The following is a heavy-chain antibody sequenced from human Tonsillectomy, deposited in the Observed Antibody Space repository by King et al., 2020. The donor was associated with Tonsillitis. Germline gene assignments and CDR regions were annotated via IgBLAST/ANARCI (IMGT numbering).Heavy chain of an antibody. CDR1: GYTLNGYY. J-gene: IGHJ3*02. D-gene: IGHD3-3*01. CDR3: ARESFAIPFDI. Sequence: VQLVESGAEVKKPGASVKVYGKASGYTLNGYYMHWVRQAPGQGLEWMGWINPNSGGTNYAQKFQGRVTMTRDTSISTAYMELSGLRSDDTAVYYCARESFAIPFDIWGQGTMVTVSS. CDR2: INPNSGGT. V-gene: IGHV1-2*02.